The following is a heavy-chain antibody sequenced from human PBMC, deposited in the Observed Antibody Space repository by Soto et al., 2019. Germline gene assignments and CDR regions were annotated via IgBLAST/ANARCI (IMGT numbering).Heavy chain of an antibody. CDR3: ARAQDEGYCSGGSCYRLDP. J-gene: IGHJ5*02. CDR1: GGSVSSGGYY. V-gene: IGHV4-31*03. D-gene: IGHD2-15*01. Sequence: PSETLSLTCTVSGGSVSSGGYYWSWIREHPGKGLEWIGYIYYSGSTYYNPSLKSRVTISVDTSKNQFSLKLSSVTAADTAVYYCARAQDEGYCSGGSCYRLDPWGQGTLVTVYS. CDR2: IYYSGST.